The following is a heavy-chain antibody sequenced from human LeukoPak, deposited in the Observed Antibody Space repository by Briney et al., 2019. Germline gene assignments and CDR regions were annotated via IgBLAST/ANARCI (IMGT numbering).Heavy chain of an antibody. CDR2: ISGSGGST. V-gene: IGHV3-23*01. J-gene: IGHJ3*02. Sequence: PGGSLRLSCAASGFTFSSYALSWVRQAPGKGLEWVSAISGSGGSTYYADSVKGRFTISRDNSKNTLYLQMNSLRAEDTAVYYCAKGTMIETVAAHLGPDAFDIWGQGTMVTVSS. CDR3: AKGTMIETVAAHLGPDAFDI. D-gene: IGHD3-22*01. CDR1: GFTFSSYA.